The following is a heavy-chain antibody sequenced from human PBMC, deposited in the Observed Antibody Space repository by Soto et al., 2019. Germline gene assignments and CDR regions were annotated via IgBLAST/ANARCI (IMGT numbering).Heavy chain of an antibody. CDR3: ARGIETTAMVTRLVY. CDR1: GGTFSSYA. Sequence: VKLVQSGAGVKKPGSSVKVSCKASGGTFSSYAISWVRRAHGQGLGWMGGIIPIFGTATYAQKSQGRATITEDESTSTAYMELSSLRSEDTAVYYCARGIETTAMVTRLVYWGQGTLVTVSS. D-gene: IGHD5-18*01. J-gene: IGHJ4*02. V-gene: IGHV1-69*01. CDR2: IIPIFGTA.